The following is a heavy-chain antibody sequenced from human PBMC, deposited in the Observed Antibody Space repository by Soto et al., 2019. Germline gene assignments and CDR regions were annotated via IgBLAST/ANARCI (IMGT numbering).Heavy chain of an antibody. Sequence: QVQLVQSGAEVKKPGASVKVSCKTSGYTFTMYGISWVRQAPEQGLEWMGWISTYNGNTNSAQKFQGRVTMTTDTSTSTAYMELRSLRSDDTAVYYCARSPYTNSWYYFDYWGKGTLVTVSS. CDR3: ARSPYTNSWYYFDY. J-gene: IGHJ4*02. V-gene: IGHV1-18*01. D-gene: IGHD6-13*01. CDR1: GYTFTMYG. CDR2: ISTYNGNT.